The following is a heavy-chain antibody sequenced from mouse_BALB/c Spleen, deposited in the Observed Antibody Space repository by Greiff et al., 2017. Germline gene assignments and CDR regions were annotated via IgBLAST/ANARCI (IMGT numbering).Heavy chain of an antibody. J-gene: IGHJ2*01. D-gene: IGHD3-3*01. CDR2: IYPGSGDT. V-gene: IGHV1-77*01. CDR3: ARGWVFDY. Sequence: QVQLQQSGAELARPGASVKLSCKASGYTFTDYYINWVKQRTGQGLEWIGEIYPGSGDTYYNEKFKGKATLTADKSSSTAYMQLSSLTSEDSAVYFCARGWVFDYWGQGTTLTVSS. CDR1: GYTFTDYY.